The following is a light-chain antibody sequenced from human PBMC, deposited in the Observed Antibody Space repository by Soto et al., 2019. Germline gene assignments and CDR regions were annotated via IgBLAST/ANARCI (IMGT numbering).Light chain of an antibody. CDR3: QSYDSSLSGHYV. V-gene: IGLV1-40*01. Sequence: SVLTQPPSVSGALGQRVTISCTGSSSNIGAGYDVHWYQQLPGTAPKLLIYGNSNRPSGVPDRFSGSKSGTSASLAITGLQAEDEADYYCQSYDSSLSGHYVFGTGTKVTVL. CDR2: GNS. J-gene: IGLJ1*01. CDR1: SSNIGAGYD.